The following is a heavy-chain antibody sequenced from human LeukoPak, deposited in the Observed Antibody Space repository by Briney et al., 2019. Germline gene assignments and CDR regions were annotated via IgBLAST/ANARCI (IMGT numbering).Heavy chain of an antibody. V-gene: IGHV1-2*02. CDR3: PRPAAAPSIDWFDP. J-gene: IGHJ5*02. CDR2: SNPNHGGT. D-gene: IGHD6-25*01. Sequence: GASVTVSCKTSGYSFTDYCMHWLRQAPAPGLDWMGCSNPNHGGTNYAQNSQGRTTLIRDTSITTAHMEPHRLRSDDPAVYSRPRPAAAPSIDWFDPWGQGNLVSVSS. CDR1: GYSFTDYC.